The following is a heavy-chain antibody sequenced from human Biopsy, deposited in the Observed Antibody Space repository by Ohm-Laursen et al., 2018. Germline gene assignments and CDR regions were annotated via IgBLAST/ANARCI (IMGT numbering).Heavy chain of an antibody. CDR2: ISYTGYT. Sequence: GTLSLTCTVSGGSFTGHYWSWIRQPPGKGLEWIGHISYTGYTSYNASLKSRVTISVDTSRNHFSLRLSSLTAAGTAVYYCARGSNEYGGLYFPHWGQGTLVTVSS. D-gene: IGHD4-23*01. V-gene: IGHV4-59*11. J-gene: IGHJ1*01. CDR3: ARGSNEYGGLYFPH. CDR1: GGSFTGHY.